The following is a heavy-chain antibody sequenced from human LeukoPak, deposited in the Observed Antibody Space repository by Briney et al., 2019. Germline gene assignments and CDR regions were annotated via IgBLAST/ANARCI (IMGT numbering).Heavy chain of an antibody. CDR2: ISGTSSYI. Sequence: GGSLRLSCAASGFTFSNYGMNWVRQAPGKGLEWVSFISGTSSYIYYAESVKGRFTISRDNAGSSLYLQMNSLRAEDTAVYYCASGVVSAYWGQGTLVTVSS. CDR3: ASGVVSAY. CDR1: GFTFSNYG. V-gene: IGHV3-21*01. D-gene: IGHD3-3*01. J-gene: IGHJ4*02.